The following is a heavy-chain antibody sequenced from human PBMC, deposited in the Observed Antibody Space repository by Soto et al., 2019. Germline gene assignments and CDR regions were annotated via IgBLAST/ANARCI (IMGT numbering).Heavy chain of an antibody. CDR3: ARVYCSGGSCYRTDAFDI. CDR2: ISYDGSNK. CDR1: GFTFSSYA. V-gene: IGHV3-30-3*01. D-gene: IGHD2-15*01. Sequence: GGSLRLSCAASGFTFSSYAMHWVRQAPGKGLEWVAVISYDGSNKYYADSVKGRFTISRDNSKNTPYLQMNRLRAEDTAVYYCARVYCSGGSCYRTDAFDIWGQGTMVTVSS. J-gene: IGHJ3*02.